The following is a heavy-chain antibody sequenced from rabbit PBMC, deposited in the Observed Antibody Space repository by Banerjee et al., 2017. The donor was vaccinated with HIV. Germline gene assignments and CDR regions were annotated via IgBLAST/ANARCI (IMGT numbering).Heavy chain of an antibody. D-gene: IGHD1-1*01. Sequence: QEQLEESGGDLVKPEGSLTLTCTASGFSFNNKYVMCWVRQAPGKGLEWIACINTSTGNTVYASWAKGRFTISKTSSTTVTLQMTSLTGADTATYLCAGSLVDNANLWGQGTLVTVS. CDR2: INTSTGNT. V-gene: IGHV1S45*01. CDR3: AGSLVDNANL. J-gene: IGHJ4*01. CDR1: GFSFNNKYV.